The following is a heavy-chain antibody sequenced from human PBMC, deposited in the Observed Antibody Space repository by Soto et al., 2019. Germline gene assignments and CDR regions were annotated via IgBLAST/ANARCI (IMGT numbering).Heavy chain of an antibody. D-gene: IGHD3-22*01. J-gene: IGHJ4*02. Sequence: HPGGSLRLSCAASGFTFSSYAVSWVRQAPGKGPEWISSISGSGSTIYYADSVKGRFTISRDNSKNTLYLQMSSLRAEDTAVYYCATVFYYYDSGGYSSFDCWGQGTLVTVSS. CDR1: GFTFSSYA. CDR3: ATVFYYYDSGGYSSFDC. CDR2: ISGSGSTI. V-gene: IGHV3-23*01.